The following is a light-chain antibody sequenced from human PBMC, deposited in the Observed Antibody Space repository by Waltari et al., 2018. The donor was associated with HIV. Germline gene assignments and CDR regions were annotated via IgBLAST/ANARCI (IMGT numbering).Light chain of an antibody. CDR2: WAS. CDR3: QQYYGTPWT. J-gene: IGKJ1*01. CDR1: QSVLYSSNNKNY. V-gene: IGKV4-1*01. Sequence: DIVMTQSPDSLAVSLGERATINCKSSQSVLYSSNNKNYLAWYQQKPGQPPKWLIYWASTRESGVPDRFSGSGSGTDFSLTISSLRAEDVAVYYCQQYYGTPWTFGQGTRVEIK.